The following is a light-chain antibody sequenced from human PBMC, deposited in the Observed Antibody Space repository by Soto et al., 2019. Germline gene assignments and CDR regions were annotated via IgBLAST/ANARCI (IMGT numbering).Light chain of an antibody. Sequence: EIVMTQSPATLSVSPGERVTLSCRASQSVTSNLAWYQQKPGQAPRLLIYGASTRATGIPARFSGSGSGTEFTLTISRLQSEDFAVYFCQQYNNWPPWTFGQGTKVDIK. V-gene: IGKV3-15*01. CDR3: QQYNNWPPWT. CDR2: GAS. J-gene: IGKJ1*01. CDR1: QSVTSN.